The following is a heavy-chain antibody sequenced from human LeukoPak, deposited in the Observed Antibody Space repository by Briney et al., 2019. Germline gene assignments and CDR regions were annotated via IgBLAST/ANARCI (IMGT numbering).Heavy chain of an antibody. CDR1: GYTFTSYG. J-gene: IGHJ4*02. CDR2: ISAYNGNT. Sequence: GASVKVSCKASGYTFTSYGISWVRQAPGQGLEWMGWISAYNGNTNYAQKLQGRVTMTTDTSTSTAYMELRSLRSDDTAVYYCAREGASIAAAGFLPPGYWGQGTLVTVSS. V-gene: IGHV1-18*01. D-gene: IGHD6-13*01. CDR3: AREGASIAAAGFLPPGY.